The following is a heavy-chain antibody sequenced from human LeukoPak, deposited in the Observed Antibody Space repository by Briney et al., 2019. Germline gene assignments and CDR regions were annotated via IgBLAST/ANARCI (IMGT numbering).Heavy chain of an antibody. D-gene: IGHD6-13*01. CDR2: FYSGST. CDR3: ARDDGSRVCAQH. CDR1: GGSISSYY. V-gene: IGHV4-4*07. J-gene: IGHJ1*01. Sequence: SETLSLTCTVSGGSISSYYWSWIRQPAGKGLEWIGRFYSGSTNYNPSLKSRVTMSVDTSKNQFSLKLSSVTAADTAVYYCARDDGSRVCAQHWGQGTLVTVSS.